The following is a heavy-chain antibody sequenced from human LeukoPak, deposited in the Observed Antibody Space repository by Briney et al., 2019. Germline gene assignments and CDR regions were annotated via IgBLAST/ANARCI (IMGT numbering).Heavy chain of an antibody. CDR1: GFTFSSYG. J-gene: IGHJ4*02. CDR2: ISGSGGST. CDR3: AKDSHYYGSGIY. Sequence: GGSLRLSCAGSGFTFSSYGMSWVRQAPGKGLEWVSAISGSGGSTYYADSVKGRFTISRDNSKNTLYLQMNSLRAEDTAVYYCAKDSHYYGSGIYWGQGTLVTVSS. D-gene: IGHD3-10*01. V-gene: IGHV3-23*01.